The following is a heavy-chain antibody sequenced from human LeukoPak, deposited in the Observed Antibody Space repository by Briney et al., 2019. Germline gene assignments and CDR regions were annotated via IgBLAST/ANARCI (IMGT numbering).Heavy chain of an antibody. CDR1: GYSFTAYW. Sequence: GESLKISCKVSGYSFTAYWIGWVRQMPGMGLEWVAITYPGDSNTVYSPSFQGQVTISADTSISAAYLQWNSLRASDTAMYFCVRHPQRSGWSHFDYWGQGTLVTVSP. CDR3: VRHPQRSGWSHFDY. V-gene: IGHV5-51*01. CDR2: TYPGDSNT. J-gene: IGHJ4*02. D-gene: IGHD6-19*01.